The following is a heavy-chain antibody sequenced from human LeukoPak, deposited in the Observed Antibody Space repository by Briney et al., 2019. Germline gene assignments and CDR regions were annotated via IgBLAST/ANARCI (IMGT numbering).Heavy chain of an antibody. CDR3: ARDYIAYDPLDY. D-gene: IGHD3-3*01. V-gene: IGHV3-21*01. CDR2: ISSRSTSI. Sequence: PGGSLRLSYAASGFTLSSYDMNWVRQAPGKGLEWVSSISSRSTSIYYADSVKGRFTISRDNAKNSLYLQMNSLRAEDTAVYWCARDYIAYDPLDYWGQGTLVTVSS. J-gene: IGHJ4*02. CDR1: GFTLSSYD.